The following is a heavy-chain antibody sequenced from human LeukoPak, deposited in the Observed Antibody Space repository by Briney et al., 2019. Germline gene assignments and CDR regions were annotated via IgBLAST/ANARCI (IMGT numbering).Heavy chain of an antibody. Sequence: GGSLRLSCATSGFTFSTFHMHWVRQAPGGVPEWVAFIQNDGGNEYYGVSVKGRFTISRDNSKSTLYLQLNSLTTEDTAVYYCARSYVLNFFNPWGQGTLVTVSS. V-gene: IGHV3-30*02. CDR3: ARSYVLNFFNP. D-gene: IGHD3-10*02. CDR1: GFTFSTFH. J-gene: IGHJ5*02. CDR2: IQNDGGNE.